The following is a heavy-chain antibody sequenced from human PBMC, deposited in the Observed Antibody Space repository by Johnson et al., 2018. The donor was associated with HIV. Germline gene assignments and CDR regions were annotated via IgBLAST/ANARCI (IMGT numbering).Heavy chain of an antibody. CDR1: GFTVSNNY. Sequence: VQLVESGGGLVQPGGSLRLSCAASGFTVSNNYMNWVRQTPGKGLEWVSVVHRDGRLYYADSVKGRFRLSRDNSKNTLYLQMNSLRAEDTAVYYCARDKVDDAFDIWGQGTMVTVSS. CDR3: ARDKVDDAFDI. V-gene: IGHV3-66*01. J-gene: IGHJ3*02. CDR2: VHRDGRL. D-gene: IGHD1-26*01.